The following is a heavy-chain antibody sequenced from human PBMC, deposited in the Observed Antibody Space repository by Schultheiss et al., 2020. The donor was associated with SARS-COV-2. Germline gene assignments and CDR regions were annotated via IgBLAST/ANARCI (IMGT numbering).Heavy chain of an antibody. V-gene: IGHV3-48*03. Sequence: GGSLRLSCAASGFTFSSYEMNWVRQAPGKGLEWVADITSSGSTKYYADSVKGRFTISRDNAKNSLYLQMNSLRAEDTALYYCARRYCSSTGCLFDSWGQGTLVTVSS. CDR2: ITSSGSTK. CDR1: GFTFSSYE. J-gene: IGHJ4*02. D-gene: IGHD2-2*01. CDR3: ARRYCSSTGCLFDS.